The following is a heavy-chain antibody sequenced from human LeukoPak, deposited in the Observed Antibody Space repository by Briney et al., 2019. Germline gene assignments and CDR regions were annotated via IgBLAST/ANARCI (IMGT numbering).Heavy chain of an antibody. D-gene: IGHD5-12*01. Sequence: PSETLFLTCTVSGGSISSYYWSWIRQPPGKGLEWIGYIYYSGSTNYNPSLKSRVTISVDTSKNQFSLKLSSVTAADTAVYYCARSTGYSGYGDWGQGTLVTVSS. J-gene: IGHJ4*02. V-gene: IGHV4-59*08. CDR2: IYYSGST. CDR3: ARSTGYSGYGD. CDR1: GGSISSYY.